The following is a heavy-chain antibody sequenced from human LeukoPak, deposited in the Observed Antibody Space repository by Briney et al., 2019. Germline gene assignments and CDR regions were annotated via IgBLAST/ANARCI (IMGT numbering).Heavy chain of an antibody. CDR2: ISGDNNVI. CDR1: GFPFRTYS. CDR3: ARDIPRASGYNDAFDI. D-gene: IGHD5-18*01. Sequence: PGGSLRLSFAASGFPFRTYSMNWVRQAPGQGKEWVSSISGDNNVIYYADSVQGRFTISRDNAKNSLYLQMNSLRVEDTAVYYCARDIPRASGYNDAFDIWGQGTKVTVCS. V-gene: IGHV3-21*06. J-gene: IGHJ3*02.